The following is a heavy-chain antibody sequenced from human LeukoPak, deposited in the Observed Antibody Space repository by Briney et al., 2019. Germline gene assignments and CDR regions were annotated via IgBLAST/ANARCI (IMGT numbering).Heavy chain of an antibody. V-gene: IGHV1-69*05. CDR3: ASGYCSSTSCYKTGDY. Sequence: EASVKVSCKASGGTFSSYAISWVRQAPGQGLEWMGGIIPIFGTANYAQKFQGRVTITTDESTSTAYMELSSLRSEDTAVYYCASGYCSSTSCYKTGDYWGQGTLVTVSS. CDR1: GGTFSSYA. J-gene: IGHJ4*02. D-gene: IGHD2-2*02. CDR2: IIPIFGTA.